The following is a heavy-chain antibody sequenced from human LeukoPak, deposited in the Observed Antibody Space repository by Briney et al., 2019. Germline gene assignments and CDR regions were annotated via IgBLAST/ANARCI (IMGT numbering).Heavy chain of an antibody. V-gene: IGHV3-7*04. CDR1: GFTFSRYW. CDR2: IKEDGSAK. J-gene: IGHJ4*02. CDR3: ARDSPGYGGYSY. Sequence: PGGSLRLSCTASGFTFSRYWMTWVRQAPGEGLEWVANIKEDGSAKYYVDSMKGRFTISRDNAKNSLYLQINSLRAEDTAVYYCARDSPGYGGYSYWGQGTLVTVSS. D-gene: IGHD5-12*01.